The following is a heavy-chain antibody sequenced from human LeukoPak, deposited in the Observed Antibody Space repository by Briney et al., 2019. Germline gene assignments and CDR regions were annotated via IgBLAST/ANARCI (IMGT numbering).Heavy chain of an antibody. CDR2: ISAYNGNT. Sequence: ASVKVSCKASGYTFTSYGISWVRQAPGQGLEWMGWISAYNGNTNYAQKLQGRVTMTTDTSTSTAYMELRSLRSDDTAVYYCARGYWNYWEVFPGIDYWGQGTLVTVSS. D-gene: IGHD1-7*01. J-gene: IGHJ4*02. CDR1: GYTFTSYG. CDR3: ARGYWNYWEVFPGIDY. V-gene: IGHV1-18*01.